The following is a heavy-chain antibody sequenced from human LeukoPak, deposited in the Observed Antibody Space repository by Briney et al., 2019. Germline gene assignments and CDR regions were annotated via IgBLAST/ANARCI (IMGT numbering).Heavy chain of an antibody. J-gene: IGHJ4*02. Sequence: GGSLRLSCAASGFTFSSYSMNWVRQAPGKGLEWVSSISSSSSYIYYADSVKGRFTISRDNSKNTLYLQMNSLRAEDTAVYYCANRRDGYFDYWGQGTLVTVSS. D-gene: IGHD5-24*01. CDR2: ISSSSSYI. V-gene: IGHV3-21*04. CDR3: ANRRDGYFDY. CDR1: GFTFSSYS.